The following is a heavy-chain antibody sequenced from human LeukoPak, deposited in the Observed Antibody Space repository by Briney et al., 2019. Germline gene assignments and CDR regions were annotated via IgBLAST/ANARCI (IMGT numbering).Heavy chain of an antibody. Sequence: GASVKVSCKASGYTFTSYDINWVRQATGQGLEWMGWINPNSGGTNYAQKFQGRVTMTRDTSISTAYMELSRLRSDDTAVYYCARDPGYYDSSGYYVDYWGQGTLVTVSS. CDR2: INPNSGGT. CDR3: ARDPGYYDSSGYYVDY. D-gene: IGHD3-22*01. V-gene: IGHV1-2*02. CDR1: GYTFTSYD. J-gene: IGHJ4*02.